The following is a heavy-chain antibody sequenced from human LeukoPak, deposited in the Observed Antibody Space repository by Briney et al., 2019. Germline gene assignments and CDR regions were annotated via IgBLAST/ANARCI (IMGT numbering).Heavy chain of an antibody. CDR1: GFTFGTYA. Sequence: GGSLRLSCATSGFTFGTYAMTWVRQAPGKGLEWVSAIDIYATKTNYADSVKGRFTISRDNSKNTLYLQMNSLRGEDTAIYYCARDYKADFWGQGTLVTVSS. J-gene: IGHJ4*02. CDR2: IDIYATKT. CDR3: ARDYKADF. V-gene: IGHV3-23*05. D-gene: IGHD3-10*01.